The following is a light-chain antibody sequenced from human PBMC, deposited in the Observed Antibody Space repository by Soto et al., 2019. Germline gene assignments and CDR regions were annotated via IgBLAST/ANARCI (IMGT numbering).Light chain of an antibody. CDR2: DAS. CDR3: QQYNSYLT. V-gene: IGKV1-5*01. Sequence: DIQMTQSPSTLSASVGDRVTITCRASQSISNWLAWYQQRPGQAPKLLIYDASSLESGVPSTFSGSASGTEFTLTISSLQPDDFATYYCQQYNSYLTFGQGTKVDI. CDR1: QSISNW. J-gene: IGKJ1*01.